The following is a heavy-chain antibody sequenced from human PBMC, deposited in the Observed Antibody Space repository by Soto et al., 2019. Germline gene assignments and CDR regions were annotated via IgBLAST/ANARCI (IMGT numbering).Heavy chain of an antibody. D-gene: IGHD3-10*01. CDR3: ARDRDDYGSGNYYNRIDF. CDR2: IIPIFGTP. Sequence: QVQLVQSGAEVKKPGSSVKVSCKASGGIFSTYAISWLRQAPGHGLEWMGGIIPIFGTPNYAQRFQGRVTITADESTSTAYMELSRLRSEATAVYYCARDRDDYGSGNYYNRIDFWGQGTLVTVSS. V-gene: IGHV1-69*01. CDR1: GGIFSTYA. J-gene: IGHJ4*02.